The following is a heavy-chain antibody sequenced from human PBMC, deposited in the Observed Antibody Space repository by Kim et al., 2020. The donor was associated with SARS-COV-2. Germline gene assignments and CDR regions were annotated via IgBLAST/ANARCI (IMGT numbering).Heavy chain of an antibody. Sequence: GGSLRLSCVASGFTFSAYAFSRARQAPGKGLEWVSTLSGSGGRTHYADSVKGRFTISRDNSKNMLYLQMNGLRAEDTAVYYCDGSDFWGQGTLVTVTS. CDR1: GFTFSAYA. V-gene: IGHV3-23*01. J-gene: IGHJ4*02. CDR2: LSGSGGRT. CDR3: DGSDF. D-gene: IGHD2-2*03.